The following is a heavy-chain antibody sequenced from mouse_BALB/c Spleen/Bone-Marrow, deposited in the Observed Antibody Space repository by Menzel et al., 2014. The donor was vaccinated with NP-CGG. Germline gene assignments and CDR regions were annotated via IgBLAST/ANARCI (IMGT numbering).Heavy chain of an antibody. CDR2: IWSGGST. CDR3: ARMDRSSYAMDY. V-gene: IGHV2-2*02. Sequence: QVQLKQSGPGLVQPSQRLSITCTVSGFSLTSYGVHWVRQSPGKGLEWLGVIWSGGSTDYNAAFKSRLSISKDNSKSQVFFKMNSLQPNDTAIYYCARMDRSSYAMDYWGQGTSVTVSS. CDR1: GFSLTSYG. D-gene: IGHD2-14*01. J-gene: IGHJ4*01.